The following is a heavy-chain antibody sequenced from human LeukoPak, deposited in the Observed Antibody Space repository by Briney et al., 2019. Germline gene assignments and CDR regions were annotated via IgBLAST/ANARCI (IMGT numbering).Heavy chain of an antibody. J-gene: IGHJ4*02. V-gene: IGHV4-59*11. CDR3: ATIKRGNIFGYFDF. CDR1: GASMNTHY. D-gene: IGHD5-18*01. Sequence: PSETLSLTCAVSGASMNTHYWSWIRQPPGKGLEWIGYMLDTVTTKDNPSLRSRFTLSADTSKNQFSLRLTSVTAADTAVYYCATIKRGNIFGYFDFWGQGIPVTVSS. CDR2: MLDTVTT.